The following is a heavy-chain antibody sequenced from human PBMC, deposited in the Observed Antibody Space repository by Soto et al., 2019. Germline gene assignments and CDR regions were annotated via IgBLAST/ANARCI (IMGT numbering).Heavy chain of an antibody. Sequence: SVKVSCKASGGTFSSYAISWVRQAPGQGLEWMGGIIPIFGTANYAQKFQGRVTITADESTSTAYMELSSLRSEDTAVYYCARSVSFRYQLLKRAMDVWGQGTTVTVYS. J-gene: IGHJ6*02. V-gene: IGHV1-69*13. CDR1: GGTFSSYA. D-gene: IGHD2-2*01. CDR2: IIPIFGTA. CDR3: ARSVSFRYQLLKRAMDV.